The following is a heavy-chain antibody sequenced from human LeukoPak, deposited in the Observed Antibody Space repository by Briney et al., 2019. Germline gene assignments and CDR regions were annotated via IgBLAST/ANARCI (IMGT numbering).Heavy chain of an antibody. CDR2: IIPILGIA. J-gene: IGHJ4*02. Sequence: SVKVSFKASVGTFSSYTISWVRQAPGQGLEWMGRIIPILGIANYAQKFQGRVTITADRSTITHYMELSRMRSEDTAVYYCARGHGGAMENLDYWGQGTLVTVSS. CDR1: VGTFSSYT. D-gene: IGHD5-18*01. CDR3: ARGHGGAMENLDY. V-gene: IGHV1-69*02.